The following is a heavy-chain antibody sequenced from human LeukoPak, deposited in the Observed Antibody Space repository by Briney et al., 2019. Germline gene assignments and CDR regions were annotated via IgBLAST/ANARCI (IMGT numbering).Heavy chain of an antibody. Sequence: PSETLSLTCTVSGGSISSSSYYWGWIRQPPGKGLDWIGTLYSSGTTYSNPSLKSRVTIYVDTSKNQFSLKLSSVTAADTAVYYCARHGSLAVAGTPHDYFDYWGQGSLVTVSS. V-gene: IGHV4-39*01. CDR3: ARHGSLAVAGTPHDYFDY. CDR2: LYSSGTT. D-gene: IGHD6-19*01. CDR1: GGSISSSSYY. J-gene: IGHJ4*02.